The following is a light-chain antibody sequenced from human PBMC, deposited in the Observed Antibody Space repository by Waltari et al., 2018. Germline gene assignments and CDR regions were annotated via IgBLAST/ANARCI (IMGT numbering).Light chain of an antibody. CDR3: QQSYSTPFT. J-gene: IGKJ3*01. CDR1: QSISTY. V-gene: IGKV1-39*01. Sequence: DIQMTQSPSSLAASVGDRVTITCRASQSISTYVNWYQQKPGKVPKVLIYAASSLHSGVPSRFSGSGSGTDFTLTISSLQPEDFATYYCQQSYSTPFTFGPETIVDIK. CDR2: AAS.